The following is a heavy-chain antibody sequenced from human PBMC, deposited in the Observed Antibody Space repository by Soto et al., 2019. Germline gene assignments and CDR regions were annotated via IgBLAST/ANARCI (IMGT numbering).Heavy chain of an antibody. V-gene: IGHV3-23*01. CDR2: ISGSEGTT. Sequence: PGGSLRLSCAGSGFTFTSHGMNWVRQAPGKGLEWISAISGSEGTTYYRDSAKGRFIISRDNSKSTVYLRINSLKIEDTAVYYCAKAPANVPWWFAPWGQGTLVTVSS. CDR3: AKAPANVPWWFAP. J-gene: IGHJ5*02. CDR1: GFTFTSHG.